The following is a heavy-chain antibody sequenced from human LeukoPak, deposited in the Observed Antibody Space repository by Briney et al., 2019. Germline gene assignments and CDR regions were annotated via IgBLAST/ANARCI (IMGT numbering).Heavy chain of an antibody. J-gene: IGHJ4*02. Sequence: PGGSLRLSCAASGFTFSSYWMSWVRQAPGKGLEWVANIKQDGSEKYYVDSVKGRFTISRDNAKNSLYLQMNSLRAEDTAVYYCAKDLDCSSTSCYPDYWGQGTLVTVSS. V-gene: IGHV3-7*01. CDR1: GFTFSSYW. D-gene: IGHD2-2*01. CDR3: AKDLDCSSTSCYPDY. CDR2: IKQDGSEK.